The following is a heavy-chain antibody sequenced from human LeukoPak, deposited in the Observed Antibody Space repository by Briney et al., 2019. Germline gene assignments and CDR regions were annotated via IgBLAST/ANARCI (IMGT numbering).Heavy chain of an antibody. CDR3: AKSGDVYCSGGSCYYYYYYMDV. D-gene: IGHD2-15*01. V-gene: IGHV3-30*02. J-gene: IGHJ6*03. Sequence: GGSLRLSCAASGFTFSSYGMHWVRQAPGKGLEWVAFIRYDGSNKYYADSVKGRFTISRDNSKNTLYLQMNSLRAEDTAVYYCAKSGDVYCSGGSCYYYYYYMDVWGKGTTVTISS. CDR1: GFTFSSYG. CDR2: IRYDGSNK.